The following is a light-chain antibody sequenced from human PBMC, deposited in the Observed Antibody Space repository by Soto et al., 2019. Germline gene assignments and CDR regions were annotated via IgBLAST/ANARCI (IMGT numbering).Light chain of an antibody. J-gene: IGLJ1*01. Sequence: QSALTQPASVSGSPGQSITISCTGTSSDVGGYNYFSWYQQHPGKAPKVMIYEVSNRPSGVSNRFSGSKSGNTASLTISGLQAEDEADYYCCAYTNSNTLVFGTGTKLTVL. V-gene: IGLV2-14*01. CDR2: EVS. CDR3: CAYTNSNTLV. CDR1: SSDVGGYNY.